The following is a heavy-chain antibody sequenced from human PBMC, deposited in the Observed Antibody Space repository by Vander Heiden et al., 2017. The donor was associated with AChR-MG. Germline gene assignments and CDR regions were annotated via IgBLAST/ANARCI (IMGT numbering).Heavy chain of an antibody. V-gene: IGHV4-39*01. J-gene: IGHJ4*02. CDR2: IYYSGST. Sequence: QLQLQESGPGLVKPSETLSLTCTVSGGSISSSSYYWGWIRQPPGKGLEWIGSIYYSGSTYYNPSLKSRVTISVDTSKNQFSMKLSSVTAADTAVYYCARRRVRGGAGRSSNYWGQGTLVTVSS. CDR3: ARRRVRGGAGRSSNY. CDR1: GGSISSSSYY. D-gene: IGHD1-26*01.